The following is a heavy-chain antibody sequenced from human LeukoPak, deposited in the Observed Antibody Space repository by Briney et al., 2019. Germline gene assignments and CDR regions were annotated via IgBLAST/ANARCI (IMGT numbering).Heavy chain of an antibody. CDR2: MYYSGST. J-gene: IGHJ3*02. D-gene: IGHD2-2*01. CDR3: ARGRIGYCGSTSCPGTFDI. Sequence: PSETLSLTCTVSGGSISSSSYFWGWIRQPPGKGLEWIGSMYYSGSTYYNPSLKGRVTISVDTSKNQFSLKLSSMTAADTAVYCCARGRIGYCGSTSCPGTFDIWGQGTMVTVSS. CDR1: GGSISSSSYF. V-gene: IGHV4-39*01.